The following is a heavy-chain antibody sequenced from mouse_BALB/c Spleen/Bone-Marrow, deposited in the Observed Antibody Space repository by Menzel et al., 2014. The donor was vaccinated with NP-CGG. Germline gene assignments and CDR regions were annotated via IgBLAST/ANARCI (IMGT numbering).Heavy chain of an antibody. J-gene: IGHJ2*01. CDR1: GFTFTDYY. CDR2: IRNKANGYTT. Sequence: EVKLVESGGGLVQPGSSLRLSCTTSGFTFTDYYMSWVRQPPGKALEWLGFIRNKANGYTTEYSASVKGRFTISRDNSQSILYLQMNTLRAEDSATYYCARDRGLTYFDYWGQGTTLTVSS. V-gene: IGHV7-3*02. CDR3: ARDRGLTYFDY. D-gene: IGHD2-4*01.